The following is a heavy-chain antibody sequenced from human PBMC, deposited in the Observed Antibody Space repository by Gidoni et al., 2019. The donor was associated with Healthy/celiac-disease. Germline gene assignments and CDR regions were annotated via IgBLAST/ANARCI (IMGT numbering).Heavy chain of an antibody. CDR1: GGSFSGYY. V-gene: IGHV4-34*01. CDR3: ARGKGYCTNGVCYSGGTRYGMDV. CDR2: INHSGST. D-gene: IGHD2-8*01. Sequence: QVQLQQWGAGLLKPSETLSLTCAVYGGSFSGYYWSWIRQPPGKGLEWIGEINHSGSTNYNPSLKSRVTISVDTSKNQFSLKLSSVTAADTAVYYCARGKGYCTNGVCYSGGTRYGMDVWGQGTTVTVSS. J-gene: IGHJ6*02.